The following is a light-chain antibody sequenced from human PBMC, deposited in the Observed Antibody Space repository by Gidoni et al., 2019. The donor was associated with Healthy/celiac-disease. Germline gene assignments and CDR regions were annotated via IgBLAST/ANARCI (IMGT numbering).Light chain of an antibody. J-gene: IGKJ5*01. CDR3: QQYDNLPIT. CDR1: QDISNY. Sequence: DIQMTPSPSSLSASVGDRVTITCQASQDISNYLNWYQQKPGKAPKLLIYDASNLETGVPTRFSGSGSETDFTVTISSRQPEDIATYYCQQYDNLPITFGQGTRLEIK. CDR2: DAS. V-gene: IGKV1-33*01.